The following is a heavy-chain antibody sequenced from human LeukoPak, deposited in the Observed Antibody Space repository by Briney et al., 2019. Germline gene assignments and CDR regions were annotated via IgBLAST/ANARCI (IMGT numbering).Heavy chain of an antibody. V-gene: IGHV3-48*02. CDR3: ARGRGSS. D-gene: IGHD2-21*01. CDR1: GFTFTSHV. J-gene: IGHJ5*02. Sequence: PGGSLRLSCAASGFTFTSHVMNWVRQPPGKGLEWISYIGTRGTTMYYADSVKGRFTISRDNAKNSLYLQMNSLRDEDTAIYYCARGRGSSWGQGTLVTVSS. CDR2: IGTRGTTM.